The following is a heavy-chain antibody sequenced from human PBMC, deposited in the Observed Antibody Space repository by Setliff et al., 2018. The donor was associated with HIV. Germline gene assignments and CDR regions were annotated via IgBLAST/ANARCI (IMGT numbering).Heavy chain of an antibody. CDR2: IYTSGTT. J-gene: IGHJ4*02. Sequence: SETLSLTCTVSGGSISSGSYYWTWIRQPAGKGLEWIGHIYTSGTTDYNPSLKSRVTISLDTSKNQFSLKLSSVTAADTAVYYCARDRGRRGQLWLHVDYWGQGTLVTV. CDR3: ARDRGRRGQLWLHVDY. CDR1: GGSISSGSYY. V-gene: IGHV4-61*09. D-gene: IGHD5-18*01.